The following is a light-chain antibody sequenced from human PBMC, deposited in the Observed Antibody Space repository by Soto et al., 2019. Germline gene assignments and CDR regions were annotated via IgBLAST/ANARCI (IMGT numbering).Light chain of an antibody. CDR1: QSVGSTY. Sequence: DIVLTQSPDILSLSPGERATLSCRASQSVGSTYFAWYQQKPGQAPRLLISGASNRAAGIPDRFSGSGSGTDFTLTISRLEPEDFALYYCHQSGMSQTFGQGTKVEIK. CDR2: GAS. CDR3: HQSGMSQT. J-gene: IGKJ1*01. V-gene: IGKV3-20*01.